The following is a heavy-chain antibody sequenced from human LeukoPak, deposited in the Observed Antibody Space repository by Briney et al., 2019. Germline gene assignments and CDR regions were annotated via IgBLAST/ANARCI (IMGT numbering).Heavy chain of an antibody. CDR2: IIPIFGTA. D-gene: IGHD5-24*01. CDR1: GGTFSSYA. Sequence: GASVKVSCKASGGTFSSYAISWLRQAPGQGLEWMGGIIPIFGTANYAQKFQGRVTITADESTSTAYMELSSLRSEDTAVYYCARDPSWDGYNDWGQGTLVTVSS. CDR3: ARDPSWDGYND. J-gene: IGHJ4*02. V-gene: IGHV1-69*13.